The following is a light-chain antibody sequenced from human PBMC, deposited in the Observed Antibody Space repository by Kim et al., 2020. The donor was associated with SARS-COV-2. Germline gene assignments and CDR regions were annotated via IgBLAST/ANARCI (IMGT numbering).Light chain of an antibody. J-gene: IGLJ1*01. CDR3: SSYAGRNNYV. CDR2: AVS. V-gene: IGLV2-8*01. Sequence: GQSVTISCTGTSSEVGTNNYASWYQQYPGKAPNLRTYAVSKRPSGVPDRLSGSKSGNTDSLTVSGLQAEDEAHYYCSSYAGRNNYVFGPGTKVTVL. CDR1: SSEVGTNNY.